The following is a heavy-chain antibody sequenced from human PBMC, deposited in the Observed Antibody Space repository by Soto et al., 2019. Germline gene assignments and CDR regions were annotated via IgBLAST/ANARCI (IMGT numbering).Heavy chain of an antibody. Sequence: ASVKVSCKASAYTFTSYYMHWVRQAPGQGLEWMGIINPSGGSTSYAQKFQGRVTMTRDTSTSTVYIELSSLRSEDTAVYYCARGGNAYGSGSYSKGTYYYYMDVWGKGTTVTVSS. D-gene: IGHD3-10*01. CDR3: ARGGNAYGSGSYSKGTYYYYMDV. J-gene: IGHJ6*03. CDR2: INPSGGST. V-gene: IGHV1-46*03. CDR1: AYTFTSYY.